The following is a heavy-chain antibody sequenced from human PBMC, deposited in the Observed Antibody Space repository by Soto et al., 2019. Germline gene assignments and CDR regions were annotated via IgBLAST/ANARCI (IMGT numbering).Heavy chain of an antibody. CDR2: IKEDGGEI. J-gene: IGHJ4*02. V-gene: IGHV3-7*03. Sequence: LRLSCAASGFTFSSHWMTWVRQAPGKGLEWVANIKEDGGEIYYVDSVKGRFTISRDNAKNSLYLQMSSLRTEDTAVYYCARGWAALDSWGQGTLVTVSS. CDR3: ARGWAALDS. CDR1: GFTFSSHW. D-gene: IGHD6-6*01.